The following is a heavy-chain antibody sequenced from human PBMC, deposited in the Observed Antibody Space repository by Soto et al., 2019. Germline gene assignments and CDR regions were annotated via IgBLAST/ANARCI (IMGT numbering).Heavy chain of an antibody. J-gene: IGHJ5*02. CDR1: GGSFSGYF. CDR3: ARGRIIGTRWFDH. V-gene: IGHV4-34*09. D-gene: IGHD1-20*01. CDR2: VNHNGRN. Sequence: PSETLSLTCAVYGGSFSGYFWNWIRQTPGKGLEWIGKVNHNGRNNYNPSLKSRVTISVDTSKNQFSLKLSSVTAEDTAVYYCARGRIIGTRWFDHWGQGTLVTVSS.